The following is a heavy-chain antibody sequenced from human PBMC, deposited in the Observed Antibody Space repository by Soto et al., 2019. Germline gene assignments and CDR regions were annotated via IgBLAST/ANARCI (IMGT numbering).Heavy chain of an antibody. V-gene: IGHV3-11*01. CDR1: GFTFSDYY. CDR3: ARDGVLATGPIDY. Sequence: QVQLVESGGGLVEPRGSLRLSCAASGFTFSDYYMSWIRQAPGKGLEWLSYISSSGATIYYVDSVTGRLTISRDNAKKSLYLQMDSLGAEDTAVYYGARDGVLATGPIDYWGPGTMVTVSS. CDR2: ISSSGATI. J-gene: IGHJ4*02. D-gene: IGHD5-12*01.